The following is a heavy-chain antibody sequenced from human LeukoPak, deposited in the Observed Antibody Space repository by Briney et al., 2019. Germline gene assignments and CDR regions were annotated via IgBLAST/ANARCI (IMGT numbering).Heavy chain of an antibody. J-gene: IGHJ4*02. CDR2: ISWNSGSI. V-gene: IGHV3-9*01. CDR1: GFTFDDYA. D-gene: IGHD2-15*01. CDR3: AKVAGPVAL. Sequence: GGSLRLSCAASGFTFDDYAMHWVRQAPGKGLEWVSGISWNSGSIGYADSVKGRFTISRDNAKSSLYLQMNSLRAEDTALYYCAKVAGPVALRGQGTLVTVSS.